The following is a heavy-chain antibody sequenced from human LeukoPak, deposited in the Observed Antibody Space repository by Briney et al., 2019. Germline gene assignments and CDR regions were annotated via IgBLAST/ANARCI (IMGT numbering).Heavy chain of an antibody. Sequence: GGSLRLSCAASGFTFSSYGMHWVRQAPGKGLEWVTVIWSDGSNKYYADSVKGRFTISRDNSKNTLYLQMNSLRADDTAVYYCANRYCTSSSCSRTLEYWGQGTLVTVSS. J-gene: IGHJ4*02. CDR2: IWSDGSNK. V-gene: IGHV3-33*08. CDR3: ANRYCTSSSCSRTLEY. CDR1: GFTFSSYG. D-gene: IGHD2-2*01.